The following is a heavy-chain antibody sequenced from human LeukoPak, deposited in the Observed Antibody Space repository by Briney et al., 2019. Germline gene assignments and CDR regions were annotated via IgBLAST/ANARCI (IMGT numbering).Heavy chain of an antibody. V-gene: IGHV3-23*01. D-gene: IGHD3-22*01. J-gene: IGHJ4*02. Sequence: GGSLRLSCAASGFTFCSYAMSWVRQAPGKGLEWVSAISGSGGSTYYADSVKGRFTISRDNSKNTLYLQMNSLRAEDTAVYYCAKASAMIVVVSKHFDYWGQGTLVTVSS. CDR3: AKASAMIVVVSKHFDY. CDR1: GFTFCSYA. CDR2: ISGSGGST.